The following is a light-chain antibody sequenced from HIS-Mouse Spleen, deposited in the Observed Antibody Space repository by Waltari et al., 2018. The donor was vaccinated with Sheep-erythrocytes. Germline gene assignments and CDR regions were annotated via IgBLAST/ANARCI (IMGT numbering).Light chain of an antibody. CDR3: QAWDSSTEV. Sequence: SYELTQPPSVSVSPGQTASITCSGDKLGDKYACWYQQKPGQSPVLVIYQDSKRPSGIPERVSGSNSGNTGTLTISGTQAMDEADYYGQAWDSSTEVFGGGTKLTVL. J-gene: IGLJ2*01. V-gene: IGLV3-1*01. CDR1: KLGDKY. CDR2: QDS.